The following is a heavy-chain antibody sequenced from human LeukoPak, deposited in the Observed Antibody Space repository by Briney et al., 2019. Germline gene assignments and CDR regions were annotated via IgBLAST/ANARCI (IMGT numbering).Heavy chain of an antibody. CDR2: IYHSGSN. J-gene: IGHJ4*02. V-gene: IGHV4-30-2*01. CDR3: AKGGPYSSGHDY. D-gene: IGHD6-19*01. CDR1: GGPINRGRYS. Sequence: SETLSLPCAVSGGPINRGRYSWSWIRQPPGKGLEWTGYIYHSGSNYYLPSPKSRVTISVDRSKNQFSLKLNSVTAADTAVYYCAKGGPYSSGHDYWGQGTLVTVSS.